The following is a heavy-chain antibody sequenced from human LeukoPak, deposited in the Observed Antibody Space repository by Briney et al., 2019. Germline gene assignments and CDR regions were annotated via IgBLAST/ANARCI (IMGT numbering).Heavy chain of an antibody. CDR2: IYYSGST. D-gene: IGHD3-10*01. J-gene: IGHJ6*02. CDR3: ARVPPDYMVRGADYGMDV. Sequence: PSETLSLTCTVSGGSISSSSYYWCWIRQPPGKGLEWIGSIYYSGSTDYNPSLKSRVTISVDTSKNQFSLKLSSVTAADTAVYYCARVPPDYMVRGADYGMDVWGQGTTVTVFS. V-gene: IGHV4-39*07. CDR1: GGSISSSSYY.